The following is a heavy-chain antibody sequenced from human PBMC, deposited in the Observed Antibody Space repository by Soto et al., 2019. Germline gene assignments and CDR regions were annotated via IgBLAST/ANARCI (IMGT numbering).Heavy chain of an antibody. J-gene: IGHJ5*01. D-gene: IGHD3-3*01. CDR1: GFSLTNTGVT. V-gene: IGHV2-5*01. CDR2: VYLHDDK. Sequence: QITLKESGPSLVKPTQTLTLTCTFSGFSLTNTGVTVGWIRQPPGKALEWLALVYLHDDKRYNPSLRNRFTIAMYTYNNRVVLTLTNVGPVDTATYYCAHSHFEILPSPLDSWARGTLVTVSS. CDR3: AHSHFEILPSPLDS.